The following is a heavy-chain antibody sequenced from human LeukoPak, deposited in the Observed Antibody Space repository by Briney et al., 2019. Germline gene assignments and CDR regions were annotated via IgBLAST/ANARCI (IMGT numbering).Heavy chain of an antibody. CDR2: IYHSGTT. Sequence: PSETLSLTCAVSGGSISRNNWWSWVRQPPGKGLEWIGEIYHSGTTNYNSSLKSRVTISVDKPKNQFSLKLSSVTAADTAVYYCARYYYDSSGYPTYYFDYWGQGTLVTVSS. CDR1: GGSISRNNW. V-gene: IGHV4-4*02. J-gene: IGHJ4*02. D-gene: IGHD3-22*01. CDR3: ARYYYDSSGYPTYYFDY.